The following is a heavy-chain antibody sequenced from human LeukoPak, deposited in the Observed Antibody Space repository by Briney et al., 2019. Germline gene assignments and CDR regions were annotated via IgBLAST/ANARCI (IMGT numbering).Heavy chain of an antibody. J-gene: IGHJ6*03. CDR3: ARDTAMVKDYYYMDV. D-gene: IGHD5-18*01. V-gene: IGHV3-30*04. CDR2: ISYDGSNK. CDR1: GFTFSSYA. Sequence: GGSLRLSCAASGFTFSSYAMHWVRQAPGKGLEWVAVISYDGSNKYYADSVKGRFTISRDNSKNTLYLQMNSLRAEDTAVYYCARDTAMVKDYYYMDVWGKGTTVTISS.